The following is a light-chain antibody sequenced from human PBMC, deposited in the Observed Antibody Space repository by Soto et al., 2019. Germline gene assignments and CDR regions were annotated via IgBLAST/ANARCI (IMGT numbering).Light chain of an antibody. V-gene: IGLV2-14*01. CDR2: EVS. CDR1: SSDVGGYNY. Sequence: QSALTQPASVSGSPGQSITISCTGTSSDVGGYNYVSWYQQHPGKAPKLMIYEVSNRHSGVSNRFSGSKSGNTASLTISGLQAEVEADYYCSSYTSSSTPNWVFGGGTQLTVL. J-gene: IGLJ3*02. CDR3: SSYTSSSTPNWV.